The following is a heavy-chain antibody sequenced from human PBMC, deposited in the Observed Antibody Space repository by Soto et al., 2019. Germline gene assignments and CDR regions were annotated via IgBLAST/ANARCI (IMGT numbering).Heavy chain of an antibody. V-gene: IGHV3-48*01. J-gene: IGHJ4*02. D-gene: IGHD3-9*01. CDR2: ISSSAI. CDR1: GLSFSDSG. CDR3: AGGGVLTGSRVFDY. Sequence: EVQLVESGGGLVQPGGSLRLSCAASGLSFSDSGLSWVRQAPGMGLEWISYISSSAIYYADSVKGRFTISRDKAKTSLYLQMSSLTAEDTAVYYCAGGGVLTGSRVFDYWGQGTLVTVSS.